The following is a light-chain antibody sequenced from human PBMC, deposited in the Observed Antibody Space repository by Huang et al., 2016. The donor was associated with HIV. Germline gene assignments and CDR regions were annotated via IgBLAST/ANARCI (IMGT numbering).Light chain of an antibody. V-gene: IGKV3-11*01. CDR3: QQRSDWPPWT. J-gene: IGKJ1*01. CDR1: QSVRNY. Sequence: EIVLTQSPATLSLSPGERATLSCRASQSVRNYLAWYQQKPGQAPRLLIYDAPNRATGTPARFSGSGSGTDFTLTISSLEPEDCAVYYCQQRSDWPPWTFGQGTKVEIK. CDR2: DAP.